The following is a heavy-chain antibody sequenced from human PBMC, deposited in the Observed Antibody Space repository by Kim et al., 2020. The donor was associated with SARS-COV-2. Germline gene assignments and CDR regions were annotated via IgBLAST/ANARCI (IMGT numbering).Heavy chain of an antibody. CDR2: IYYSGST. V-gene: IGHV4-59*13. J-gene: IGHJ3*02. CDR1: GGSISSYY. Sequence: SETLSLTCTVSGGSISSYYWSWIRQPPGKGLEWIGYIYYSGSTNYNPSLKSRVTISVDTSKNQFSLKLSSVTAADTAVYYCASIIDYGQDDAFDIWGQGTMVTVSS. D-gene: IGHD4-17*01. CDR3: ASIIDYGQDDAFDI.